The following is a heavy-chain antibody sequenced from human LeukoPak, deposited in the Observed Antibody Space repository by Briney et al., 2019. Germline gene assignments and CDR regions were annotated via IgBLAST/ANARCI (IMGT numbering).Heavy chain of an antibody. CDR2: IYYSGST. CDR1: GCSISSYY. J-gene: IGHJ4*02. V-gene: IGHV4-59*01. CDR3: ARLDPHSGHTNYFDH. Sequence: PSETLSLTCTASGCSISSYYWSWIRQPPGKGLEWIGYIYYSGSTNYNPSLKSRVTISVDTSKNQFSLILNSVTAADTAVYYCARLDPHSGHTNYFDHWGQGTLVTVSS. D-gene: IGHD1-26*01.